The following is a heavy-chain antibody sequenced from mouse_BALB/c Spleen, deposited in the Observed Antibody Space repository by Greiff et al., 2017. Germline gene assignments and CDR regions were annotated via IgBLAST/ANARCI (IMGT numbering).Heavy chain of an antibody. CDR1: GYTFTSYW. CDR3: TRRWGGYDWYFDV. CDR2: IYPGSGST. Sequence: LQQPGSELVRPGASVKLSCKASGYTFTSYWMHWVKQRPGQGLEWIGNIYPGSGSTNYDEKFKSKATLTLDTSSSTAYMQLSSLTSEDSAVYYCTRRWGGYDWYFDVWGAGTTVTVSS. D-gene: IGHD2-2*01. V-gene: IGHV1S22*01. J-gene: IGHJ1*01.